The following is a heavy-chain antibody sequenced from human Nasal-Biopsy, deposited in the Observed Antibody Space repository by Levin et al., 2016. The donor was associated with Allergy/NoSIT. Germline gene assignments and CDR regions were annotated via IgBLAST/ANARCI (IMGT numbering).Heavy chain of an antibody. D-gene: IGHD2/OR15-2a*01. CDR3: ARAGLARSINDGMDV. CDR2: IRTYNGDT. CDR1: GYTFTSFG. V-gene: IGHV1-18*01. J-gene: IGHJ6*02. Sequence: ASVKVSCKASGYTFTSFGITWVRQAPGQGLEWMGWIRTYNGDTNYSQKLQGRVTMTTDTSTNTVYMELRSLRSDDTAIYYCARAGLARSINDGMDVWGQGTTVTVSS.